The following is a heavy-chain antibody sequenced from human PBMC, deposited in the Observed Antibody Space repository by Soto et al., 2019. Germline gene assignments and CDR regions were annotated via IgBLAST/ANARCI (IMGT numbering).Heavy chain of an antibody. J-gene: IGHJ4*02. V-gene: IGHV1-69*01. D-gene: IGHD5-18*01. CDR3: ARGVGSQLWFSQFDY. Sequence: QVQLVQSGAEVQKPGSSVKVSCKASGGTFSSYAISWVRQAPGQGLEWMGGIIPIFGTANYAQKFQGRVTITADESTSTADMELSSLRAEDTAVYYCARGVGSQLWFSQFDYWGQGTLVTVSS. CDR1: GGTFSSYA. CDR2: IIPIFGTA.